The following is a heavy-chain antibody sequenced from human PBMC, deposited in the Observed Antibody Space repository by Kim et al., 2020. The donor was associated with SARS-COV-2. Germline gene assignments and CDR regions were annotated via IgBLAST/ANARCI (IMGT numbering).Heavy chain of an antibody. D-gene: IGHD1-1*01. V-gene: IGHV7-4-1*02. CDR2: FNSDTGIP. CDR1: ASNFHDSV. CDR3: AGTGDKYGFEV. Sequence: ASVKVSCKASASNFHDSVVNWVRQAPGQGLDWMGWFNSDTGIPTYSQGLTGRFAFSLDASASTAYLEISVLKADDTAVYYCAGTGDKYGFEVWGQGTTVT. J-gene: IGHJ6*02.